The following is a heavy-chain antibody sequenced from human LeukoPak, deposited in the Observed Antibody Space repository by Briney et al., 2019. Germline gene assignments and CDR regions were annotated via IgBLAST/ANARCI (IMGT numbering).Heavy chain of an antibody. D-gene: IGHD1-26*01. CDR1: GYTFTSYF. J-gene: IGHJ5*02. CDR2: VNPSSGST. CDR3: ARAVGPRGGNWFDP. V-gene: IGHV1-46*01. Sequence: ASVKVSCKASGYTFTSYFMHWVRQAPGQGLEWMGVVNPSSGSTTYSQKFQGRVTMTRDTSTSTVYMELSSLRSEDTALYYCARAVGPRGGNWFDPWGQGTLVTVSS.